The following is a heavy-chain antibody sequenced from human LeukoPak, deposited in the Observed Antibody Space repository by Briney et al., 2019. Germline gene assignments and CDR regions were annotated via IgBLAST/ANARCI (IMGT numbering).Heavy chain of an antibody. CDR2: ISYDGSNK. V-gene: IGHV3-30-3*01. D-gene: IGHD3-10*01. CDR3: ARGGDYYGSGTLYYFDY. J-gene: IGHJ4*02. CDR1: GFTFSSYA. Sequence: GGSLRLSCAASGFTFSSYAMSWVRQAPGKGLEWVAVISYDGSNKYYADSVKGRFTISRDNSKNTLYLQMNSLRAEDTAVYYCARGGDYYGSGTLYYFDYWGQGTLVTVSS.